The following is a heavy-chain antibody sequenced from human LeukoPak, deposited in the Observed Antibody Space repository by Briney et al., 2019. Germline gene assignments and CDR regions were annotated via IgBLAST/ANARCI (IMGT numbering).Heavy chain of an antibody. CDR2: IYYSGST. CDR1: GGSIRSTSYY. CDR3: TREVRSAWASFDP. D-gene: IGHD1-26*01. J-gene: IGHJ5*02. V-gene: IGHV4-39*07. Sequence: SETLSLTCTVSGGSIRSTSYYWGWIRQPPGKGLEWIGSIYYSGSTYYNPSLKSRVTISVDTSKNQFSLKLTSVTAADTAVYYCTREVRSAWASFDPWGQGTPVIVSS.